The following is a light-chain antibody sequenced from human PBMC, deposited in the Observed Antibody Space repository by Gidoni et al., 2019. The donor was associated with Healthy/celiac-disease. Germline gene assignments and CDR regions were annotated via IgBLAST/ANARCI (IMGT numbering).Light chain of an antibody. Sequence: DIQMTQSPSSLSASVGDRVTITCRASQGISNSLAWYQQKPGKAPKLLLYAASRLESGVPSRFSGSGSGTDYTLTISSLQPKDFATYYCQQYYSTLWTFGQGTKVEIK. V-gene: IGKV1-NL1*01. CDR1: QGISNS. CDR3: QQYYSTLWT. J-gene: IGKJ1*01. CDR2: AAS.